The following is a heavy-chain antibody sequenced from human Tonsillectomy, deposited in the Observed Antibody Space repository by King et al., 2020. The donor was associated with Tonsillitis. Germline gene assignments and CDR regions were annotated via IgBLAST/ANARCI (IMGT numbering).Heavy chain of an antibody. CDR3: AKEPGGPRDDGDD. V-gene: IGHV3-23*03. Sequence: VQLVESGGGLVQPGGSLRLSCAASGFTFSSYAMSWVRQAPGKGLEWVSVIISGSSSTYYADSVKGRFTISRDNSKNMLYLQMNNLRAEDTAVYYCAKEPGGPRDDGDDWGQGTLVTVSS. D-gene: IGHD1-1*01. J-gene: IGHJ4*02. CDR1: GFTFSSYA. CDR2: IISGSSST.